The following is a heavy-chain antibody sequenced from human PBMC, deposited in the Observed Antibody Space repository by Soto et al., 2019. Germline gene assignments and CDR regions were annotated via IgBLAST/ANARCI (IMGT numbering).Heavy chain of an antibody. CDR1: GFTFSSYA. D-gene: IGHD2-15*01. V-gene: IGHV3-23*01. Sequence: EVQLLESGGGLVQPGGSLRLSCAASGFTFSSYAMGWVRQAPGKGLEWVSAISGSAATTFYADSVKGRFTVSRDNSKNTLYLQMNSLRAEDTAVYYCARGPRYCSGYSCDYYMDVWGKGTTVTVSS. J-gene: IGHJ6*03. CDR2: ISGSAATT. CDR3: ARGPRYCSGYSCDYYMDV.